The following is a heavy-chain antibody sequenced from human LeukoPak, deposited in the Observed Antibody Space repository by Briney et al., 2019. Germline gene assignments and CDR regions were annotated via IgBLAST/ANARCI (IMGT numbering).Heavy chain of an antibody. Sequence: GGSLRLSCAASGFTVSSNYMSWVRQAPGKGLEWVSVIYSGGSTYYADSVKGRFTISRDNSKNTLYLQMNSLRAEDTAVYYRATGFNYYDSSGLHDYWGQGTLVTVSS. D-gene: IGHD3-22*01. J-gene: IGHJ4*02. CDR1: GFTVSSNY. CDR3: ATGFNYYDSSGLHDY. CDR2: IYSGGST. V-gene: IGHV3-53*01.